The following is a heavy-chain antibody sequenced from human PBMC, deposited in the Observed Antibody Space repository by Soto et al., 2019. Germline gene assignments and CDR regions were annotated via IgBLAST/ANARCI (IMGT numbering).Heavy chain of an antibody. CDR2: IYYSGST. CDR1: GGSISSYY. D-gene: IGHD3-10*01. V-gene: IGHV4-59*01. CDR3: ARELFGRSVWFDP. J-gene: IGHJ5*02. Sequence: QVQLQESGPGLVKPSETLSLTCTVSGGSISSYYWSWIRQPPGKGLEWIGYIYYSGSTNYNTSLKSRVTLSVDTSKTQFSLKLRSVSAADTAVYYCARELFGRSVWFDPWGQGTLVTVSS.